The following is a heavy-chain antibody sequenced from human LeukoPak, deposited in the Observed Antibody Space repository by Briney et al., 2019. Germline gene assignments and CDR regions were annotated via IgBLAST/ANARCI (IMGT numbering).Heavy chain of an antibody. CDR2: ISYDGSNK. J-gene: IGHJ4*02. Sequence: GRSLRLSCAASGFTFSSYGMHWVRQAPGKGLEWVAVISYDGSNKYYADSVKGRFTISRDNSKNTLYLQMNSLRAEDTAVYYCAKSVIAVAGRGVFDYWGQGTLVTVSS. CDR1: GFTFSSYG. V-gene: IGHV3-30*18. CDR3: AKSVIAVAGRGVFDY. D-gene: IGHD6-19*01.